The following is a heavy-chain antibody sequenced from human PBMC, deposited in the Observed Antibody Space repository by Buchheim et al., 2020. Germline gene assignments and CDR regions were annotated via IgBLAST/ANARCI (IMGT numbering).Heavy chain of an antibody. V-gene: IGHV3-21*01. CDR1: GFTFSSYS. Sequence: EVQLVESGGGLVKPGGSLRLSCAASGFTFSSYSMNWVRQAPGKGLEWVSRSDPDETYTDHADSVKGRFTISRDDAKNTLYLQMNGLRAEDTGVYYCVRGSNDWVGVDYWGQGAL. CDR3: VRGSNDWVGVDY. CDR2: SDPDETYT. J-gene: IGHJ4*02. D-gene: IGHD3-10*01.